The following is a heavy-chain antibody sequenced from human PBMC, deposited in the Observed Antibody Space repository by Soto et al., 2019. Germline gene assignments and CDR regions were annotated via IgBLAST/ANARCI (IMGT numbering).Heavy chain of an antibody. J-gene: IGHJ4*02. CDR2: ISSNGGST. V-gene: IGHV3-64*01. Sequence: EVQLVESGGGLVQPGGSLRLSCAASGFTFSSYAMHWVRKAPGKGLEYVSAISSNGGSTYYANSVKGRFTISRDNSKNTLYLQMGSLRAEDMALYYCARQGRAVSSYYFDYWGQGTLVTVSS. D-gene: IGHD3-10*01. CDR1: GFTFSSYA. CDR3: ARQGRAVSSYYFDY.